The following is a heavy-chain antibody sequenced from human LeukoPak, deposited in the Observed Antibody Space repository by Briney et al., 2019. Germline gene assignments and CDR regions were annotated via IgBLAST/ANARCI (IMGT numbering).Heavy chain of an antibody. CDR2: ISWNSGSI. CDR3: AKDLDYYDSSGYLDY. D-gene: IGHD3-22*01. CDR1: GFTFDDYA. V-gene: IGHV3-9*01. Sequence: GRSLRLSCAASGFTFDDYAMHWVRQAPGKGLEWVSGISWNSGSIGYADSAKGRFTISRDNAKNSLYLQMNSLRAEDTALYYCAKDLDYYDSSGYLDYWGQGTLVTVSS. J-gene: IGHJ4*02.